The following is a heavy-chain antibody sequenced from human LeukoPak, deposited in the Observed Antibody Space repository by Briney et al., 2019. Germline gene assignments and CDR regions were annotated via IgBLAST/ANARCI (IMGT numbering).Heavy chain of an antibody. CDR3: ARGNGYPIPDFED. CDR2: IYFFGGIT. J-gene: IGHJ4*02. V-gene: IGHV4-39*07. D-gene: IGHD5-18*01. Sequence: SSETLSLTCAVSGGSIRRSDSYWGWIRQPPGKGLEWIWNIYFFGGITSYYPSLKGRVTISLDASKNQFSLSMASVTAADTALYFCARGNGYPIPDFEDCGQGTLVTVSS. CDR1: GGSIRRSDSY.